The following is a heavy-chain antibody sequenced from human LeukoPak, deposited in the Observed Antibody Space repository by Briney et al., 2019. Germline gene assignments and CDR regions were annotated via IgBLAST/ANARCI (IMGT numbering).Heavy chain of an antibody. CDR1: GFTVSSNY. J-gene: IGHJ4*02. D-gene: IGHD3-9*01. CDR3: AVGGDYDILTAPTDY. CDR2: YSGGST. Sequence: GGSLRLSCAASGFTVSSNYMSWVRQAPGKGLEWVSVYSGGSTYYADSVKGRFTISRDSSKNTLYLQMNSPRAEDTAVYYCAVGGDYDILTAPTDYWGQGTLVTVSS. V-gene: IGHV3-66*02.